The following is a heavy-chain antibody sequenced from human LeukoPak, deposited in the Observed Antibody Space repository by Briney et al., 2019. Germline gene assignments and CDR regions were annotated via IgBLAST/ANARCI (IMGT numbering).Heavy chain of an antibody. V-gene: IGHV1-69*06. CDR1: GYTFTSYG. Sequence: ASVKVSCKASGYTFTSYGISWVRQAPGQGLEWMGGIIPIFGTANYAQKFQGRVTITADKSTSTAYMELSSLRSEDTAVYYCARDSEVGATPYYYYYMDVWGKGTTVTVSS. D-gene: IGHD1-26*01. CDR2: IIPIFGTA. CDR3: ARDSEVGATPYYYYYMDV. J-gene: IGHJ6*03.